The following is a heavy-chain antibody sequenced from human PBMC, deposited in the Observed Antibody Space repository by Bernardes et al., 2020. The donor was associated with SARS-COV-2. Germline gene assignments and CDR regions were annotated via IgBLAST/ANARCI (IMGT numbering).Heavy chain of an antibody. CDR2: INGDGTST. CDR1: GFTFSSYW. Sequence: GGSLRLSCAVSGFTFSSYWMHWIRQAPGKGLVWVSRINGDGTSTSYADSVKGRFTISRDNSKNTLYLQMNSLRDEDTAVYYCAREIVVVNSFFDHWGQGTLVTVSS. D-gene: IGHD3-22*01. V-gene: IGHV3-74*01. CDR3: AREIVVVNSFFDH. J-gene: IGHJ4*02.